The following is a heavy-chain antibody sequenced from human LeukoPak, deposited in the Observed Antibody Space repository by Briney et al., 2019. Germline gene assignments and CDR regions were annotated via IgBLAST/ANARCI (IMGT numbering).Heavy chain of an antibody. D-gene: IGHD5-24*01. CDR1: GYSFVVYY. V-gene: IGHV1-2*02. J-gene: IGHJ4*02. Sequence: GASVRVSCKASGYSFVVYYIHWIRQAPGQGLEWLGWMNPDTGGRKLSQKFQGRVTLTRDTSINTAYMELNSLQSDETAVYFCARDRVEMSTALSFFDNWGQGSVITVSS. CDR3: ARDRVEMSTALSFFDN. CDR2: MNPDTGGR.